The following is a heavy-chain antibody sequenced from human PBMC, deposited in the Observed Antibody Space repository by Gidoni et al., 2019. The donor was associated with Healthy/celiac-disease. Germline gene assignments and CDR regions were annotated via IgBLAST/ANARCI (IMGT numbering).Heavy chain of an antibody. CDR1: GGSISSYY. V-gene: IGHV4-59*01. CDR2: IYYSGST. J-gene: IGHJ2*01. CDR3: ARVISSGTMAWYFDL. D-gene: IGHD3-10*01. Sequence: QVQLQESGPGLVNPSETLSLTCTVSGGSISSYYWSWIRQPPGKGLEWIGYIYYSGSTNYNPSLKSRVTISVDTSKNQFSLKLSSVTAADTAVYYCARVISSGTMAWYFDLWGRGTLVTVSS.